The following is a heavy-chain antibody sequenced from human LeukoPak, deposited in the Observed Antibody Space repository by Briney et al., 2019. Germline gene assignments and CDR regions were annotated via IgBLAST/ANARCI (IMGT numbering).Heavy chain of an antibody. V-gene: IGHV4-34*01. J-gene: IGHJ4*02. D-gene: IGHD5-12*01. CDR2: INHSGST. Sequence: SETLSLTCAVYGGPFSGYYWRWIRQPPGKGLAWIGEINHSGSTNYNPSLKSRVTISVDTSKHQFSLKLSSVTAADTAVYYCARFRYSGYDWLDYWGQGTLVTVSS. CDR3: ARFRYSGYDWLDY. CDR1: GGPFSGYY.